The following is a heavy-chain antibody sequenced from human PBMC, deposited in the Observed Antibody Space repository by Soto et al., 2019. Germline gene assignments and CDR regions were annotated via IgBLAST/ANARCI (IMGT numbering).Heavy chain of an antibody. Sequence: GGSLRLSCAASGFSFSIYDMNWVRQAPGKGLEWVSTMSGSGAAKYYADSVKGRFTISRDNSKSTLYLQMNSLRAEDTAVYYCAKDPFEPWGGAYFDYWGQGTSVTVSS. D-gene: IGHD2-21*01. CDR1: GFSFSIYD. J-gene: IGHJ4*02. CDR3: AKDPFEPWGGAYFDY. CDR2: MSGSGAAK. V-gene: IGHV3-23*01.